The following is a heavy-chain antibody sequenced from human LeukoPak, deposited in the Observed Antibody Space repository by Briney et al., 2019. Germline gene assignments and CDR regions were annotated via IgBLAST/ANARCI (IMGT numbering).Heavy chain of an antibody. D-gene: IGHD4-17*01. CDR2: ISYSGST. Sequence: PSETLSLTCTVSGGSINTYYWSWLRQPPGKGLEWIGYISYSGSTDYNPSLKSRVTISVDTSKNQFSLKLSSVTAADTAVYYCARDSYGDLDYWGQGTLVTVSS. V-gene: IGHV4-59*01. J-gene: IGHJ4*02. CDR3: ARDSYGDLDY. CDR1: GGSINTYY.